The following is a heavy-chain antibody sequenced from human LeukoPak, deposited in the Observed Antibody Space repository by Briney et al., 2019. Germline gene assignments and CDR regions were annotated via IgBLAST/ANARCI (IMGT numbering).Heavy chain of an antibody. D-gene: IGHD2-21*01. Sequence: ASVKVSCKTSGYSFTDYYMHWVRQAPGQGLEWMGWINPNSGGTSSAQKFQGRVTMTRDTSITTVYMEVRWLTSDDTAIYYCARADRLHGGPYLIGPWGLGTLVTVST. CDR3: ARADRLHGGPYLIGP. V-gene: IGHV1-2*02. CDR1: GYSFTDYY. J-gene: IGHJ5*02. CDR2: INPNSGGT.